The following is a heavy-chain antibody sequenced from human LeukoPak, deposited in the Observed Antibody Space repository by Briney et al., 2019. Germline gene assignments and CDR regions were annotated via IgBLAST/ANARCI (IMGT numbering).Heavy chain of an antibody. V-gene: IGHV3-23*01. CDR2: ITSSDGRT. J-gene: IGHJ3*01. CDR3: ARDPNGDYLGAFDF. D-gene: IGHD4-17*01. CDR1: EFTFSRYA. Sequence: PGGSLRLSCAAPEFTFSRYAMTWVRQAPGKGLEWVSSITSSDGRTSYADSVKGRFTVSRDNSKNTLYLQMNYLRVEDTAVYYCARDPNGDYLGAFDFWGKGTLVTVSS.